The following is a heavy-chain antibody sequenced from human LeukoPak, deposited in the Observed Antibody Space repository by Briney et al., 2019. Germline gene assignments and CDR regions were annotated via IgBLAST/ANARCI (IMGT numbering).Heavy chain of an antibody. CDR1: GVTLSNYG. D-gene: IGHD3-22*01. CDR3: AKRGVVIRVILVGFHKEAYYFDS. CDR2: ISDSGGRT. Sequence: GGSLRLSCAVSGVTLSNYGMSWVRQAPGEGLEWVAGISDSGGRTNYADSVKGRFTISRDNPKNTLYLQMNSLRAEDTAVYFCAKRGVVIRVILVGFHKEAYYFDSWGQGALVTVSS. V-gene: IGHV3-23*01. J-gene: IGHJ4*02.